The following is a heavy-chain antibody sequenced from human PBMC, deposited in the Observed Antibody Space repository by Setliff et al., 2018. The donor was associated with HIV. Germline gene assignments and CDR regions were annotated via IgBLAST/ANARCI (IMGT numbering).Heavy chain of an antibody. V-gene: IGHV7-4-1*02. Sequence: ASVKVSCKASGYTLTTFGINWVRQARGQGLEWMGWINTETGNPMYAQGFRGRFVFSLDTSVSTAYLQITSLKTEDTAMYYCARVGSYWSTFDYWGQGALVTVSS. CDR3: ARVGSYWSTFDY. CDR2: INTETGNP. D-gene: IGHD1-26*01. CDR1: GYTLTTFG. J-gene: IGHJ4*02.